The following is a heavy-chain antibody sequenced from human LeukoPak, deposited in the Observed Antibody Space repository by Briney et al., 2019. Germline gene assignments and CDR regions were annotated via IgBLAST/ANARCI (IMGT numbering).Heavy chain of an antibody. D-gene: IGHD5/OR15-5a*01. V-gene: IGHV3-7*01. J-gene: IGHJ4*02. CDR3: ARESVWAFEY. CDR2: MKEDGRDQ. CDR1: GFTFGRYW. Sequence: GGSLRLSCAASGFTFGRYWMSWVRQAPGKGLEWVANMKEDGRDQSYADSVKGRFSISRDNAKNSLYLQMNSPRADDTAVYYCARESVWAFEYWGQGTLVTVSS.